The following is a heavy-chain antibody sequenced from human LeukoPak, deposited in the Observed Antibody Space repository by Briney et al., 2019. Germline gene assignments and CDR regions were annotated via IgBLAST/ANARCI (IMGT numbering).Heavy chain of an antibody. D-gene: IGHD3-16*01. CDR2: IYSGGTT. Sequence: GGSLRLSCVGSGFTVSSNYMSWVRQAPGKGLEWVSVIYSGGTTLYADSVKGRFTVSRDNSKNTLYLQMNSLRAEDTAVYYCARERGNWGSAYYYDLWGQGTLVSVSS. CDR1: GFTVSSNY. V-gene: IGHV3-53*01. J-gene: IGHJ4*02. CDR3: ARERGNWGSAYYYDL.